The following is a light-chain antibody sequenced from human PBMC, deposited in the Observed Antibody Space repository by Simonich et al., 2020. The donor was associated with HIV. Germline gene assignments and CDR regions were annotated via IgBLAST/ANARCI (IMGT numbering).Light chain of an antibody. J-gene: IGLJ2*01. CDR2: ADN. Sequence: LTQPAAVSGAPGQSITISCTRSSGSIASNTVQGYQQRPGSSPTTVRYADNQSPSVVPDRFSGSIDSSSNAASLTISGLKTEDEADYYCQSYDSDNVVFGGGTKLTVL. V-gene: IGLV6-57*01. CDR1: SGSIASNT. CDR3: QSYDSDNVV.